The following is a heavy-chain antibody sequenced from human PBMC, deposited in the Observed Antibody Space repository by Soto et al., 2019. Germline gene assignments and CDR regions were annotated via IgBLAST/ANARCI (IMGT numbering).Heavy chain of an antibody. Sequence: KPGGSLRLSCAASGFTFSTYDMSWVRQAPGKGLEWVSSISSGATYRYYADSVRGRFTISRDNTKDSLYLQMNSLRAEDTAVYYCASRSCTSGLCPLEFWGQGTLVTVSS. CDR2: ISSGATYR. V-gene: IGHV3-21*01. CDR1: GFTFSTYD. CDR3: ASRSCTSGLCPLEF. D-gene: IGHD2-8*01. J-gene: IGHJ4*02.